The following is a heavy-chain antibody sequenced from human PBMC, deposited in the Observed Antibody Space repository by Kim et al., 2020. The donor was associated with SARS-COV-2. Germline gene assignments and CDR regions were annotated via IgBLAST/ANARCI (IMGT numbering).Heavy chain of an antibody. J-gene: IGHJ6*02. D-gene: IGHD4-17*01. CDR2: TYYRSRWYN. V-gene: IGHV6-1*01. CDR1: GDSVSSDSAA. CDR3: ARSRWVTTSRYYGMDV. Sequence: SQTLSLTCAISGDSVSSDSAAWNWIRQSPSRGLEWLGRTYYRSRWYNDYAVSVKSRITINADTSKNQFSLQLNSVTPEDTAVYYCARSRWVTTSRYYGMDVWGQGTTITVSS.